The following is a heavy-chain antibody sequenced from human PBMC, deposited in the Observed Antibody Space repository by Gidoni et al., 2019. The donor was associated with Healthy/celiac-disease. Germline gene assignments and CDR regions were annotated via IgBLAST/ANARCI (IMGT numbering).Heavy chain of an antibody. D-gene: IGHD3-10*01. V-gene: IGHV3-13*01. CDR1: GFTFGRSD. Sequence: EVQLVESGGGLVPPGGSLRLSCAASGFTFGRSDMHWFRQAIGKGLEWVSAIGTAGDTYYPGYVKGRFTISRENAKNSLYLQMNSLRAGDTAVYYCARRGGSGSYYNWYFDLWGRGTLVTVSS. J-gene: IGHJ2*01. CDR3: ARRGGSGSYYNWYFDL. CDR2: IGTAGDT.